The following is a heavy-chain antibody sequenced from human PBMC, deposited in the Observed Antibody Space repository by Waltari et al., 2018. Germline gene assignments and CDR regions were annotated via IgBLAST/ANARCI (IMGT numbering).Heavy chain of an antibody. J-gene: IGHJ4*02. CDR2: IYYSGRT. CDR1: GGSISSYY. D-gene: IGHD3-3*01. CDR3: ARGGDFWSGGGFDY. V-gene: IGHV4-59*01. Sequence: QVQLQESGPGLVKPSETLSLTCTVSGGSISSYYWSWIRQPPGKGLEWIGYIYYSGRTNYNPSLKSRVTISVDTSKNQFSLKLSSVTAADTAVYYCARGGDFWSGGGFDYWGQGTLVTVSS.